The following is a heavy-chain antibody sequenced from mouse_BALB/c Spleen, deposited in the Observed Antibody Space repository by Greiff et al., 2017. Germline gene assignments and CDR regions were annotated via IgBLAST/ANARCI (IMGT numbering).Heavy chain of an antibody. CDR1: GFTFSSYA. CDR2: ISSGGST. J-gene: IGHJ3*01. D-gene: IGHD2-4*01. Sequence: EVLLVESGGGFVKPGRSLKLSCAVSGFTFSSYAMSWVRPTPEKTLEWVASISSGGSTYYPDSVKGRITISRDNARNIRYLQMSSLRSEDTAVYNCAKSGDYDGKLAYWGQGSLVT. CDR3: AKSGDYDGKLAY. V-gene: IGHV5-6-5*01.